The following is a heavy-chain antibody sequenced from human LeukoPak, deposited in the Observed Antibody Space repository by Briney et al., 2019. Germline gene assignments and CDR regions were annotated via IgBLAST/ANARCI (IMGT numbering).Heavy chain of an antibody. CDR1: GYTFTSYG. CDR2: ISAYNGNT. D-gene: IGHD6-13*01. V-gene: IGHV1-18*01. Sequence: ASVKVSCKASGYTFTSYGISWVRQAPGQGLEWMGWISAYNGNTNYAQKLQGRVTMTTATSTSTAYMELRSLRSDDTAVYYCARIRIAAAGGLTHNWFDPWGQGTLVTVSS. CDR3: ARIRIAAAGGLTHNWFDP. J-gene: IGHJ5*02.